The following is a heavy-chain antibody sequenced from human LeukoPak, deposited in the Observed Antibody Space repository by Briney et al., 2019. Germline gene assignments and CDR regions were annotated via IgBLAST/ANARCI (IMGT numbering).Heavy chain of an antibody. CDR3: ARDPSLDSSGYGYYYGMDV. Sequence: GASVKVSCKASGYTFTSYAMHWVRQAPGQRLEWMGWINAGNGNTKYSQKFQGRVTITRDTSASTAYMELSSLRSEDTAVYYCARDPSLDSSGYGYYYGMDVWGQGTTVTVSS. J-gene: IGHJ6*02. V-gene: IGHV1-3*01. CDR1: GYTFTSYA. D-gene: IGHD3-22*01. CDR2: INAGNGNT.